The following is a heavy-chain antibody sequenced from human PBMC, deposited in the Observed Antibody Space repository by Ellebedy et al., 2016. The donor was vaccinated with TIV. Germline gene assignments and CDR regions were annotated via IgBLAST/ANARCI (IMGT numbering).Heavy chain of an antibody. V-gene: IGHV4-34*01. Sequence: SETLSLTXAVYGGSFSGHYWSWVRQSPGKGLEWIGEINHSGSTNYNPSLKSRVTISVDTSKNQFSLRLSSVTAADTSVYYCARYGFGSGFFDYWGQGTLVTVSS. J-gene: IGHJ4*02. CDR2: INHSGST. D-gene: IGHD3-10*01. CDR3: ARYGFGSGFFDY. CDR1: GGSFSGHY.